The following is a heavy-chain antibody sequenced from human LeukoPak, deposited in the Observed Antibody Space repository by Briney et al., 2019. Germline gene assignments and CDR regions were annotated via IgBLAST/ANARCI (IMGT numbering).Heavy chain of an antibody. Sequence: GGSLRLSCAASGFTFSSYGMHWVRQAPGKGLEWVAVISYDGSNKYYADSVKGRFAISRDNSKNTLYLQMNSLRAEDTAVYYCAKEFGRQGGYWGQGTLVTVSS. J-gene: IGHJ4*02. CDR3: AKEFGRQGGY. CDR1: GFTFSSYG. CDR2: ISYDGSNK. D-gene: IGHD3-10*01. V-gene: IGHV3-30*18.